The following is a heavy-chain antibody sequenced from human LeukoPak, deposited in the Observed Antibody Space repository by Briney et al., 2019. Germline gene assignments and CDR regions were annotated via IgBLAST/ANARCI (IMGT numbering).Heavy chain of an antibody. Sequence: PGGSLRLSCAASGFTFSSYSMNWVRQAPGKGLEWVSYISSSSSTIYYADSVKGRFTISRDNAKNSLYLQMNSLRAEDTAVYYCASDRPHYDFWSGKYYNWFDPWGQGTLVTVSS. CDR1: GFTFSSYS. CDR2: ISSSSSTI. V-gene: IGHV3-48*01. D-gene: IGHD3-3*01. CDR3: ASDRPHYDFWSGKYYNWFDP. J-gene: IGHJ5*02.